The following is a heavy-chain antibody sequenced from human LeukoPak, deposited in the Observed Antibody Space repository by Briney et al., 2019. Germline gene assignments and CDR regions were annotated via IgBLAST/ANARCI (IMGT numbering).Heavy chain of an antibody. Sequence: PGGSLRLSCAASGFTFSSAWMSWGRQAPGQGLEWLGRFKTKTDGGTTDYAAPVKGRFTISRDDSKDTLYLQMNSLKSDDTAVYYCANIFGGNSHRSDYWGQGTLVTVSS. J-gene: IGHJ4*02. D-gene: IGHD4-23*01. V-gene: IGHV3-15*01. CDR1: GFTFSSAW. CDR2: FKTKTDGGTT. CDR3: ANIFGGNSHRSDY.